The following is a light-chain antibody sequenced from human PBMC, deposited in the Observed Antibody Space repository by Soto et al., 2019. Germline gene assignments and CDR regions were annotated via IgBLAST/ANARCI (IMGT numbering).Light chain of an antibody. CDR3: QQYGRSPPYT. Sequence: EVVLTQSPGTLSLSPGERATLSCRASQSVSNNYLAWYQQKPGQSPKLLIFGSSDRATGIPDRFSGSGSGTVFTLTISSLEPEDFAVYYCQQYGRSPPYTFGQGTKLEIK. CDR1: QSVSNNY. V-gene: IGKV3-20*01. CDR2: GSS. J-gene: IGKJ2*01.